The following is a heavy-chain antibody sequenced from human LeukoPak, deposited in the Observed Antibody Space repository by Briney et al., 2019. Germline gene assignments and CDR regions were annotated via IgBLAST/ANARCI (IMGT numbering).Heavy chain of an antibody. CDR1: GFTFSSYE. CDR2: ISSSSSYI. J-gene: IGHJ4*02. D-gene: IGHD6-6*01. V-gene: IGHV3-21*05. Sequence: GGSLRLSCAASGFTFSSYEMNWVRQAPGKGLEWVSYISSSSSYIYYADSVKGRFTISRDNAKNSLYLQMNSLRAEDTAVYYCARANSSSSSGYWGQGTLVTVSS. CDR3: ARANSSSSSGY.